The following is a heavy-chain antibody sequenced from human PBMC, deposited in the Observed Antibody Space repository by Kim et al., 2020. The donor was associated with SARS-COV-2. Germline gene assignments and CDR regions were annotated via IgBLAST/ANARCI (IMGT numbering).Heavy chain of an antibody. V-gene: IGHV3-30*18. J-gene: IGHJ4*02. D-gene: IGHD3-22*01. Sequence: GGSLRLSCAASGFTFSSYGMHWVRQAPGKGLEWVAVISYDGSNKYYADSVKGRFTISRDNSKNTLYLQMNSLRAEDTAVYYCAKDMVCEPCRGPNYYDSSGYYGVVDYWGRGTLVTVSS. CDR3: AKDMVCEPCRGPNYYDSSGYYGVVDY. CDR2: ISYDGSNK. CDR1: GFTFSSYG.